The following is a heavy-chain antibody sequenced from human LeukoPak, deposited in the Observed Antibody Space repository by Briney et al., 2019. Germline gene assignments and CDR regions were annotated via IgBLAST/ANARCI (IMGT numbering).Heavy chain of an antibody. CDR1: GGSISSGGYY. CDR3: ARQPRYSSGWFDP. V-gene: IGHV4-31*03. D-gene: IGHD5-18*01. Sequence: SQTLSLTCTVSGGSISSGGYYWSWIRQHPGKGLEWIGYIYYSGSTYCNPSLKSRVTISVDTSKNQFSLKLSSVTAADTAVYYCARQPRYSSGWFDPWGQGTLVTVSS. CDR2: IYYSGST. J-gene: IGHJ5*02.